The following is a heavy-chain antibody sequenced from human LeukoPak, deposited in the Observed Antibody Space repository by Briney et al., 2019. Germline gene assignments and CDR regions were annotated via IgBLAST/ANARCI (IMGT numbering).Heavy chain of an antibody. V-gene: IGHV3-48*04. CDR2: ISSSSSTI. CDR3: ARVKYYYDSSGYYADY. CDR1: GFTFSSYG. J-gene: IGHJ4*02. D-gene: IGHD3-22*01. Sequence: GGSLRLSCAASGFTFSSYGMHWVRQAPGKGLDWVSFISSSSSTIYYADSVKGRFTISRDNAKNSLYLQMNSLRAEDTAVYYCARVKYYYDSSGYYADYWGQGTLVTVSS.